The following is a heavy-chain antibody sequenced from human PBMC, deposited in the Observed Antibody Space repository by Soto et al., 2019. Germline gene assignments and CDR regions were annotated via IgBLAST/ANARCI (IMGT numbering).Heavy chain of an antibody. CDR3: ARGSPQFWQLFDN. CDR1: GFTFRAYY. J-gene: IGHJ4*02. D-gene: IGHD3-3*01. CDR2: ISTGGSTI. V-gene: IGHV3-11*01. Sequence: GGSLRLSCTASGFTFRAYYMNWIRQAPGKGLEWVSYISTGGSTIFYSDSVKGRFTISSDNDKNSLSLQMDSLRADDTGVYYCARGSPQFWQLFDNWGQGALVTVS.